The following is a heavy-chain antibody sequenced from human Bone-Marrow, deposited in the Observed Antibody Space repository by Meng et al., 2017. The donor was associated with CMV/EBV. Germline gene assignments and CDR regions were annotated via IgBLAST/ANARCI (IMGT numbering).Heavy chain of an antibody. CDR2: IYYSGKT. CDR3: AIGPKYYFDY. J-gene: IGHJ4*02. Sequence: SETLSLTCTVSGGSFSSGIFYWSWIRQHPGKGLEWIGSIYYSGKTYSNPSLKSRITISLDTSKNQFSLKLSSVTAADTAVYYCAIGPKYYFDYWGQGTLVTVSS. V-gene: IGHV4-31*03. CDR1: GGSFSSGIFY.